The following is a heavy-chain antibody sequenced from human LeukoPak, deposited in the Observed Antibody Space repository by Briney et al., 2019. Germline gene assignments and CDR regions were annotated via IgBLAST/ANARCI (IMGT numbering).Heavy chain of an antibody. J-gene: IGHJ4*02. D-gene: IGHD5-12*01. CDR1: ALTFSSYA. CDR3: ARERGIGYDVDVDY. V-gene: IGHV3-23*01. Sequence: GGSLRLSCAASALTFSSYAMSWVRQAPGKGLEWVSAISGSGGSTYYADSVKGRFTISRDNSKNTLYLQMNSLRAEDTAVYYCARERGIGYDVDVDYWGQGTLVTVSS. CDR2: ISGSGGST.